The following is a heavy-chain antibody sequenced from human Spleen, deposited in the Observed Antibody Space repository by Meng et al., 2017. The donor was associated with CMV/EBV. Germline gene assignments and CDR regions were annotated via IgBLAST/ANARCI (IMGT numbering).Heavy chain of an antibody. CDR3: ARHLMDTTMITPRPPDY. CDR1: YNFAHYW. CDR2: IYPGDSAT. J-gene: IGHJ4*02. Sequence: YNFAHYWIGCVRRMPGKGLEWMGIIYPGDSATRYSPSFRGQVTISADKSISTAYLQWSSLKASDTAMYYCARHLMDTTMITPRPPDYWGQGTLVTVSS. V-gene: IGHV5-51*01. D-gene: IGHD5-18*01.